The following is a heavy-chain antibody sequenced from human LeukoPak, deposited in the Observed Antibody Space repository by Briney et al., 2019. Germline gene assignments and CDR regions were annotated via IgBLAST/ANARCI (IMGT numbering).Heavy chain of an antibody. Sequence: PGGSLRLSCAASGFTFSSYAMNWVRQAPGKGLEWVSFISGSGDTTYYADSVKGRFTISRDSSKNTLYLQMNSPRAEDTAVYYCAKSRGESRGASNYWGRGTLVTVSS. J-gene: IGHJ4*02. V-gene: IGHV3-23*01. CDR2: ISGSGDTT. CDR1: GFTFSSYA. CDR3: AKSRGESRGASNY. D-gene: IGHD1-26*01.